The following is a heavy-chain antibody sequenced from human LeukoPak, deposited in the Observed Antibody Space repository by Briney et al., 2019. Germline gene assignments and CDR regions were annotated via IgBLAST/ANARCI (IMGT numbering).Heavy chain of an antibody. J-gene: IGHJ4*02. D-gene: IGHD2-2*01. CDR1: GGSISGYY. CDR2: IYSSGNT. CDR3: ARQSCSSTSCWNLLDY. V-gene: IGHV4-59*08. Sequence: SETLSLTCTVSGGSISGYYWSCIREPPGKGLECIWYIYSSGNTNYNPSLKSRVRISVDTSKNQFSLTLSSVTAADTAVYYCARQSCSSTSCWNLLDYWGQGPLVTVSS.